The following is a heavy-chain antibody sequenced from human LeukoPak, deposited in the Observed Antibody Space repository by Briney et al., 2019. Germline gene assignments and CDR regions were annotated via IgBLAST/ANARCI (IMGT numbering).Heavy chain of an antibody. V-gene: IGHV3-66*01. CDR3: AKWEVRTDAFNI. CDR1: GFTVSSNY. J-gene: IGHJ3*02. CDR2: IYSGGST. Sequence: GGSLRLSCAASGFTVSSNYMSWVRQAPGKGLEWVSVIYSGGSTYYADSVKGRFTISRDNSKNTLYLQMNSLRAEDTAVYYCAKWEVRTDAFNIWGQGTMVTVSS. D-gene: IGHD1-26*01.